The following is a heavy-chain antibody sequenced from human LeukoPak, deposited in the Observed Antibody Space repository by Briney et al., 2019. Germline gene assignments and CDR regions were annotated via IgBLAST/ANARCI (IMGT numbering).Heavy chain of an antibody. Sequence: GGSLRLSCAASGFTFSSYAMSWVRQAPGKGLEWVSAISGSGGSKYYADPVKGRFTISRDNSKNTLYLQMNRLRAEDTAVYYCAKDSSSWHYYFDYWGQGTLVTVSS. V-gene: IGHV3-23*01. CDR3: AKDSSSWHYYFDY. D-gene: IGHD6-13*01. J-gene: IGHJ4*02. CDR2: ISGSGGSK. CDR1: GFTFSSYA.